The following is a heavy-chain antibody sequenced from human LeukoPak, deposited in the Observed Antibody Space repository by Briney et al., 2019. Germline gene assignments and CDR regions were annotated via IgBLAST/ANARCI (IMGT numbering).Heavy chain of an antibody. Sequence: GGSLRLSCAASRLTFSSYAMHWVRQAPGKGLEWVAVISYDGSNKYYADSVKGRFTISGDKSKNTLYLQMNSLRPEDTAFYYCARGPGPIAGAKNPFDIWGQGTMVTVSS. CDR3: ARGPGPIAGAKNPFDI. D-gene: IGHD1-26*01. CDR1: RLTFSSYA. J-gene: IGHJ3*02. V-gene: IGHV3-30*01. CDR2: ISYDGSNK.